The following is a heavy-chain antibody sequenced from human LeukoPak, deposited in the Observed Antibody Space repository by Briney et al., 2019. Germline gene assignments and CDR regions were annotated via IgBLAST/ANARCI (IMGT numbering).Heavy chain of an antibody. V-gene: IGHV3-23*01. CDR1: GFTFSTYA. CDR2: IRPDGHST. J-gene: IGHJ4*02. CDR3: AREQSGTRGWYTVDY. Sequence: PGGALRLSCAASGFTFSTYAITWVRQGPGKGLEWVPAIRPDGHSTYYANSVRGRCTISRDNSKDTLYLQINGLRGEDTAVYYCAREQSGTRGWYTVDYWGQGTLVTVSS. D-gene: IGHD6-19*01.